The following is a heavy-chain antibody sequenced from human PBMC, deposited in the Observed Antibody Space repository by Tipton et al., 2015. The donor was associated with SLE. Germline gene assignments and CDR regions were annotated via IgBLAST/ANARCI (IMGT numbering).Heavy chain of an antibody. Sequence: TLSLTCTVSGGSISGSHWSWLRQPPGKGLEWIGYISYTETTKYNPSLESRVIISVDTSKNKFSLRLSSVTAADTAMYYCARGIGAYYDYFYRMDVWGQGTTVTVSS. D-gene: IGHD3-10*01. V-gene: IGHV4-59*08. CDR3: ARGIGAYYDYFYRMDV. CDR1: GGSISGSH. CDR2: ISYTETT. J-gene: IGHJ6*02.